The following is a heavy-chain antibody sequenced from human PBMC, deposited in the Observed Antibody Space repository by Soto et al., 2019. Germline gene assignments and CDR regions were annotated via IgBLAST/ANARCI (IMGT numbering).Heavy chain of an antibody. D-gene: IGHD1-1*01. CDR2: INAGNGNT. Sequence: ALVKVSCKASGYTFTSYAMHWVRQAPGQRLEWMGWINAGNGNTKYSQKFQGRVTITRDTSASTAYMELSSLRSEDTAVYYCARADFGSRNWNDVSIDPWGQGTLVTVPQ. CDR1: GYTFTSYA. V-gene: IGHV1-3*01. CDR3: ARADFGSRNWNDVSIDP. J-gene: IGHJ5*02.